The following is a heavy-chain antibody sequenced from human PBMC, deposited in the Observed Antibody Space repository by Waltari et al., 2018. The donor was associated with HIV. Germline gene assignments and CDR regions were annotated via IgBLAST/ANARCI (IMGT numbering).Heavy chain of an antibody. CDR1: GYTFTDYY. CDR3: ARVDCVGSSCLTWKYRYLYAMDV. J-gene: IGHJ6*01. Sequence: QVRLLQSGAEVKKPGASVRVSCKTSGYTFTDYYIHWVRQGPGQGLEWVGWVTPISCAEKCAPKFQGRVTVTRDTSSTAAYNYLTILGPDGTAVYFCARVDCVGSSCLTWKYRYLYAMDVWGQGTTVSVSP. CDR2: VTPISCAE. V-gene: IGHV1-2*02. D-gene: IGHD2-15*01.